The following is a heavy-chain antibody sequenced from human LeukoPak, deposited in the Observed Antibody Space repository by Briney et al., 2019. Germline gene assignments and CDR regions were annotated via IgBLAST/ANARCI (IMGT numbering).Heavy chain of an antibody. J-gene: IGHJ6*03. CDR1: EFTFSNAW. Sequence: PGGSLRLSCAASEFTFSNAWMSWVRQPPGKGLEWIGRIFHSGTTDYKTSLKGRVTISVDKSKNQFSLKLTSVTAADTAVYYCARLTPTTLSLYYYYMDVWGKGTTVTVSS. CDR3: ARLTPTTLSLYYYYMDV. CDR2: IFHSGTT. D-gene: IGHD2/OR15-2a*01. V-gene: IGHV4-4*02.